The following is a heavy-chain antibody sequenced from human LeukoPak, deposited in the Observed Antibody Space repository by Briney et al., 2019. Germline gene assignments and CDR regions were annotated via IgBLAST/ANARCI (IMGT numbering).Heavy chain of an antibody. D-gene: IGHD1-26*01. CDR2: IYTSGST. CDR3: ARDHRRELRRWFDP. V-gene: IGHV4-61*02. Sequence: PSETLSLTCTVSGSSISSGSYYWSWIRQPAGKGLEWIGRIYTSGSTNYNPSLKSRVTISVDTSKNQFSLKLSSVTAADTAVYYCARDHRRELRRWFDPWGQGTLVTVSS. J-gene: IGHJ5*02. CDR1: GSSISSGSYY.